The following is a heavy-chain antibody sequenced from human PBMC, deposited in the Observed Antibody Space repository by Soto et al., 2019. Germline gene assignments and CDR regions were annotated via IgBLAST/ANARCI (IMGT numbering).Heavy chain of an antibody. CDR2: IYYTGTT. Sequence: SETLCLTCTVSGGSISSGGDYWNWIRQHPGKGLEWIAYIYYTGTTYYNPSLKSRVTISIDRSNNQFSLMLSSVTAADTAVYYCARDLRLDSWGPGTLVTVSS. D-gene: IGHD2-21*02. CDR1: GGSISSGGDY. V-gene: IGHV4-31*03. J-gene: IGHJ4*02. CDR3: ARDLRLDS.